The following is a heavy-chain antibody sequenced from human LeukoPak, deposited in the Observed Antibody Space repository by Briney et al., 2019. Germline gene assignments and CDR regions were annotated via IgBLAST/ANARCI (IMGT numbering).Heavy chain of an antibody. D-gene: IGHD3-22*01. CDR2: FDPEDGET. CDR1: GYTLTELS. V-gene: IGHV1-24*01. CDR3: ATDTMIGRVDYYYGMDV. Sequence: GPSVKLSCKVSGYTLTELSMHWVRQAPGKGREWMGGFDPEDGETIYAQKFQGRVTMTEDTSTDTAYMELSSLRSEDTVVYYCATDTMIGRVDYYYGMDVWGQGTTVTVSS. J-gene: IGHJ6*02.